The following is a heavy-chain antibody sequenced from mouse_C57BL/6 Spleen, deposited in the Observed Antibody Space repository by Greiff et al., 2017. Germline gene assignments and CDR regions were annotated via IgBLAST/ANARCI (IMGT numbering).Heavy chain of an antibody. Sequence: VQLQQSGAELVRPGASVKLSCTASGFNIKDDYMHWVKQRPEQGLEWIGWIDPENGDTEYASKFQGKATITADTSSNTAYLHLSSLTSEDTAVYYCASPWDFDDWGQGTTLTVSS. CDR3: ASPWDFDD. CDR2: IDPENGDT. D-gene: IGHD4-1*01. V-gene: IGHV14-4*01. CDR1: GFNIKDDY. J-gene: IGHJ2*01.